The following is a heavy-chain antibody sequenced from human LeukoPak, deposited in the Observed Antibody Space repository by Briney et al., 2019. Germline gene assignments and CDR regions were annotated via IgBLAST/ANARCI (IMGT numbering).Heavy chain of an antibody. CDR2: ISGSVSST. J-gene: IGHJ6*04. Sequence: GGSLRLSCAASGFTFSNYAMSWVRQAPGKGLEWVSTISGSVSSTYYADSVKGRFTISRDNAKNSLYLQMNSLRAEDTAVYYCAELGITMIGGVWGKGTTVTISS. D-gene: IGHD3-10*02. V-gene: IGHV3-23*01. CDR3: AELGITMIGGV. CDR1: GFTFSNYA.